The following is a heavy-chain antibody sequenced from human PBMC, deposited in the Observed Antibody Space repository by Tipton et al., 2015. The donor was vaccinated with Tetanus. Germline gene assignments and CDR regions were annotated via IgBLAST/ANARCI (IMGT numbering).Heavy chain of an antibody. Sequence: QLVQSGGEVKKPGESLKISCKGSGYIFTNYWIGWVRQKPGKGLEWMWSIYPGDSDTRYSPSFQGQVTISVDKSTNTAYLQWSSLKASDASVFYCARAHCTDGGCNFDFWGQGALVTVAS. CDR1: GYIFTNYW. J-gene: IGHJ4*02. V-gene: IGHV5-51*01. CDR2: IYPGDSDT. D-gene: IGHD2-8*01. CDR3: ARAHCTDGGCNFDF.